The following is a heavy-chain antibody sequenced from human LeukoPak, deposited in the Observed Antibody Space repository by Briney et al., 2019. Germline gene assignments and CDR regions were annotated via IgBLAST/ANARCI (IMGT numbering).Heavy chain of an antibody. J-gene: IGHJ4*02. CDR1: GGSFSGYY. D-gene: IGHD3-10*01. CDR2: INHSGST. CDR3: ARGTYYYGSGSYNFDY. V-gene: IGHV4-34*01. Sequence: SETLSLTCAVYGGSFSGYYWSWIRQPPGKGLEWIGEINHSGSTNYNPSLKSRVTISVDTSKNQFSLKLSSVTAADTAVYYCARGTYYYGSGSYNFDYWGQGTLVTVSS.